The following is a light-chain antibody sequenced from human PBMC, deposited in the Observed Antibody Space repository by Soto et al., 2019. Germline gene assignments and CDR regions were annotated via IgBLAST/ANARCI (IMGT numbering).Light chain of an antibody. CDR1: SSNIGSNT. CDR2: SNN. CDR3: SSYTSSSTPV. V-gene: IGLV1-44*01. Sequence: QSVLTQPPSASGTPGQRVTISCSGSSSNIGSNTVNWYQQLPGTAPKLLIYSNNQRPSGVPDRFSGSKSGTSASLAISGLQSEDEADYYCSSYTSSSTPVFGGGSKVTVL. J-gene: IGLJ2*01.